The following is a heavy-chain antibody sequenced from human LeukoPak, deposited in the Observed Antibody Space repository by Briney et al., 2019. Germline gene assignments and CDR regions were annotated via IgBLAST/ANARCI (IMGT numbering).Heavy chain of an antibody. CDR3: ARDSSGWYGGFDY. CDR2: ISYDGSNK. D-gene: IGHD6-19*01. Sequence: PGRSLRLSCAASGFTFSSYAMDWVRQAPGKGLEWVAVISYDGSNKYYADSVKGRFTISRDNSKNTLYLQMNSPRAEDTAVYYCARDSSGWYGGFDYWGQGTLVTVSS. CDR1: GFTFSSYA. V-gene: IGHV3-30*04. J-gene: IGHJ4*02.